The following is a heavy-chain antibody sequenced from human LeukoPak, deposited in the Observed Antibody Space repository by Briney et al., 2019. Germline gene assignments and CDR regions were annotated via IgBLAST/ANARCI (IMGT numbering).Heavy chain of an antibody. CDR2: VSSTGRSV. Sequence: PGGSLRLSCAASGFTFSSFAMSWVRQAPGRGLEWASSVSSTGRSVYYADSVKGRFTNSRDSSKNTLSLQMNSLRAEDTAVYYCAKTTAVATPPLYFQNWGQGTLVTVSS. CDR1: GFTFSSFA. V-gene: IGHV3-23*01. D-gene: IGHD2-21*02. J-gene: IGHJ1*01. CDR3: AKTTAVATPPLYFQN.